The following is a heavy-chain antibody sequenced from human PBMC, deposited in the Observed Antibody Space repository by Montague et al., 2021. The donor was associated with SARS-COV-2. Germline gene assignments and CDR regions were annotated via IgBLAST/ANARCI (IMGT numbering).Heavy chain of an antibody. V-gene: IGHV4-39*01. Sequence: SETLSLTCSVSGTSITSSISITSITYYSGWFRQPPGKGLEWLGTFFFTTKTYYNPSLKGRVTISADTSKNQLSLKLRSVTAADTAIYDCARMSMSAAADHWGQGTLVTVSS. CDR2: FFFTTKT. J-gene: IGHJ4*02. CDR3: ARMSMSAAADH. CDR1: GTSITSSISITSITYY. D-gene: IGHD6-13*01.